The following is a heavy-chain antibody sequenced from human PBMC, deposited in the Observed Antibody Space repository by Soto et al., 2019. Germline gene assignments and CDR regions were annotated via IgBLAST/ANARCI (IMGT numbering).Heavy chain of an antibody. J-gene: IGHJ4*02. CDR3: AKDREESRGIFDY. D-gene: IGHD1-26*01. CDR1: GFTFSSYA. CDR2: IRASCSNT. Sequence: GGSLRLSCAASGFTFSSYAMNWVRQAPGKELEKVTHIRASCSNTYYADSVNGRFTIYRDNPKNTLYLQMNSLRAEDTAVYYCAKDREESRGIFDYWGQGALVTVS. V-gene: IGHV3-23*01.